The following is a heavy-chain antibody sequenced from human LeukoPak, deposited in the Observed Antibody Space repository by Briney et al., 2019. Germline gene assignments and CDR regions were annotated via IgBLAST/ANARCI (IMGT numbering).Heavy chain of an antibody. CDR3: ARRGFEGRNDGRRNWLAP. Sequence: SETLSLTCAVSGDSITSYSWNWIRQPPGKGLGWIGRIYSHGNAIFNPSLNSRVTISVDTSKNQFSLTLTSVIAADTAVYYCARRGFEGRNDGRRNWLAPWGQGTLVTVSS. J-gene: IGHJ5*02. V-gene: IGHV4-59*08. D-gene: IGHD5-12*01. CDR1: GDSITSYS. CDR2: IYSHGNA.